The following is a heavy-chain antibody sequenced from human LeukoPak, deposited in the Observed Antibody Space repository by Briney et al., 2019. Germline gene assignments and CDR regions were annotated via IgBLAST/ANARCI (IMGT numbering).Heavy chain of an antibody. CDR1: GGTFSSYA. CDR2: IIPIFGTA. V-gene: IGHV1-69*13. CDR3: ARGGPGDRPGGALDAFDI. Sequence: SVKVSCKASGGTFSSYAISWVRQAPGQGLEWMGGIIPIFGTANYAQKFQGRVTITADESTSTAYMELSSLRSEDTAVYYCARGGPGDRPGGALDAFDIWGQGTMVTVSS. J-gene: IGHJ3*02. D-gene: IGHD3-16*01.